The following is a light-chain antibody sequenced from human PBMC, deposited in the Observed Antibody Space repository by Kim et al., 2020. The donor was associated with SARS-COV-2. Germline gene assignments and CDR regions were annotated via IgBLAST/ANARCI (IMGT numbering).Light chain of an antibody. CDR2: QDS. J-gene: IGLJ3*02. V-gene: IGLV3-1*01. Sequence: SYELTQPPSVSVSPGQTASITCSGDKLGDKYACWYQQKPGQSPVLVIYQDSKRPSGIPERFSGSNSGNTATLTISGTQAMDEADYYCQAWDSIGVFGGGTKLTVL. CDR3: QAWDSIGV. CDR1: KLGDKY.